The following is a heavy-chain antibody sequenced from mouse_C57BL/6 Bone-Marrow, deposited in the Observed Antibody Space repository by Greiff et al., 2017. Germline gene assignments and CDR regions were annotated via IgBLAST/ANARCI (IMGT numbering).Heavy chain of an antibody. D-gene: IGHD1-1*01. J-gene: IGHJ3*01. Sequence: QVQLQQPGAELVKPGASVKLSCKASGYTFTSYWMHWVKQRPGQGLEWIGMIHPNSGSTNYNEKFKSKATLTVDKSSSTAYMQLSSLTSEDSAVYYCARRDYYGRSWAYWGQGTLVTVSA. CDR1: GYTFTSYW. CDR3: ARRDYYGRSWAY. V-gene: IGHV1-64*01. CDR2: IHPNSGST.